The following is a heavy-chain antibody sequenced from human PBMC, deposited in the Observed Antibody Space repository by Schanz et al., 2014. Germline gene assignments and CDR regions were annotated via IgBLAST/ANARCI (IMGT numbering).Heavy chain of an antibody. J-gene: IGHJ4*02. CDR3: AREKRRTEVVLDH. CDR2: TSHDGSFT. CDR1: GFTFSSSW. Sequence: EVHLVESGGGLVQPGGSLRLSCAASGFTFSSSWMHWVRQAPGKGLVWVSRTSHDGSFTTFADSVKGRFTISRDNAKNTVYLQMNSLRAEDTAVYYCAREKRRTEVVLDHWGQGTLVTVS. V-gene: IGHV3-74*01.